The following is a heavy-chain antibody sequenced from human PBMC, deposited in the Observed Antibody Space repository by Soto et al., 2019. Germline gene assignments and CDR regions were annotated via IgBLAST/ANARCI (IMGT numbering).Heavy chain of an antibody. V-gene: IGHV1-69*04. D-gene: IGHD2-15*01. CDR3: ARDQNCSGGSCYLGWFDP. CDR2: IIPILGIA. Sequence: ASVKVSCKASGGTFSSYTISWVRQAPGQGLEWMGRIIPILGIANYAQKFQGRVTITADKSTSTAYMELSSLRSEDTAVYYCARDQNCSGGSCYLGWFDPWGQGTLVTVSS. J-gene: IGHJ5*02. CDR1: GGTFSSYT.